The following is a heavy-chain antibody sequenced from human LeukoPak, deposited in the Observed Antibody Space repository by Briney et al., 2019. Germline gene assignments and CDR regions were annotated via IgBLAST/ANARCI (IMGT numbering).Heavy chain of an antibody. D-gene: IGHD2-2*01. V-gene: IGHV1-24*01. CDR2: FDPEDGET. Sequence: ASVKVSCKVSGYTLTELSMHWVRQAPGKGLEWMGGFDPEDGETIYAQKFQGRVTMTEDTSTDTAYMELSSLRSEDTAVYYCATGGVVVPADAFDIWGQGTMVTVSS. CDR1: GYTLTELS. CDR3: ATGGVVVPADAFDI. J-gene: IGHJ3*02.